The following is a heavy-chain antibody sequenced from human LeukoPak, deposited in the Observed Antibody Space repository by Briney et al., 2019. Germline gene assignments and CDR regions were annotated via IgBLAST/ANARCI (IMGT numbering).Heavy chain of an antibody. V-gene: IGHV1-69*06. J-gene: IGHJ6*03. CDR3: ARGFGSAPPDYYYYMDV. CDR2: IIPIFGTA. CDR1: GGTFSSYA. D-gene: IGHD6-19*01. Sequence: SVKVSCKASGGTFSSYAISWVRQAPGQGLEWMGGIIPIFGTANYAQKFQGRVTITADKSTSTAYMELSSLRSEDTAVYYCARGFGSAPPDYYYYMDVWGKGTTVTVSS.